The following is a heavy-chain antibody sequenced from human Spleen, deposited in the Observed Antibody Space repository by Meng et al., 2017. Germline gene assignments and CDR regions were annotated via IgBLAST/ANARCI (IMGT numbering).Heavy chain of an antibody. CDR2: MSSSGSTM. Sequence: GESLKISCAASGFTFSDYYMSWIRQAPGKGLEWVSYMSSSGSTMYYADSVKGRFTVSRDNAKNSLFLQMNSLRAEDTATYYCARINYHDSSGYDEDWGQGTLVTVSS. V-gene: IGHV3-11*04. CDR3: ARINYHDSSGYDED. J-gene: IGHJ4*02. CDR1: GFTFSDYY. D-gene: IGHD3-22*01.